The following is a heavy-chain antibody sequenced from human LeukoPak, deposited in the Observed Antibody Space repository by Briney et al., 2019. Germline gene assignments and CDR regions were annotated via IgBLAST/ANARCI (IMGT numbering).Heavy chain of an antibody. CDR2: INHSGST. D-gene: IGHD3-3*01. J-gene: IGHJ5*02. CDR3: ARGLGIFGVSWFDP. Sequence: SETLSLTCAVYGGSFSGYYWSWIRQPPGKGLERIGEINHSGSTNYNPSLKSRVTISVDTSKNQFSLKLSSVTAADTAVYYCARGLGIFGVSWFDPWGQGALVTVSS. CDR1: GGSFSGYY. V-gene: IGHV4-34*01.